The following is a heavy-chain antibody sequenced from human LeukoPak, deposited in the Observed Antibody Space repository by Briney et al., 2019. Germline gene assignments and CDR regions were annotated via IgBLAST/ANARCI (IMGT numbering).Heavy chain of an antibody. CDR3: ARDSTGSVTMVRGVPEMDI. J-gene: IGHJ3*02. CDR1: GYTFTSYY. Sequence: ASVKVSCKASGYTFTSYYMHWVRQAPGQGLEWMGIINPSGGSTSYAQKFQGRVTMTRDTSTSTVYMELSSLRSEDTAVYYCARDSTGSVTMVRGVPEMDIWGQGTMVTVSS. D-gene: IGHD3-10*01. CDR2: INPSGGST. V-gene: IGHV1-46*01.